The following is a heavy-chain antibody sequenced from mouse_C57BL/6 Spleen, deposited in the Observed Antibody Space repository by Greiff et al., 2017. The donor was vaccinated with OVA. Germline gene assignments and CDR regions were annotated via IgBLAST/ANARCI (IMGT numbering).Heavy chain of an antibody. D-gene: IGHD2-4*01. V-gene: IGHV1-69*01. J-gene: IGHJ4*01. Sequence: VQLQQSGAELVMPGASVKLSCKASGYTFTSYWMHWVKQRPGQGLEWIGEIDPSDSYTNYNQKFKGKSTLTVDKSSSTAYMQLSSLTSEDSAVYHCARVDDYDDAMDYWGQGTSVTVSS. CDR3: ARVDDYDDAMDY. CDR2: IDPSDSYT. CDR1: GYTFTSYW.